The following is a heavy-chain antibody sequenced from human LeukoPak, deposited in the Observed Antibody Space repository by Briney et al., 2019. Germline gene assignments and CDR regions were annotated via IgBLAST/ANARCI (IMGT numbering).Heavy chain of an antibody. D-gene: IGHD3-9*01. V-gene: IGHV3-48*01. CDR3: ARDNDWSFDY. Sequence: GSLRLSCAASGFTFSRYSMNWVRQAPGKGSEWISYISNDRSTIADSVKGRFTISRDNAKNSLYLQMNSLRAEDTAVYYCARDNDWSFDYWGQGTLVTVSS. CDR1: GFTFSRYS. CDR2: ISNDRSTI. J-gene: IGHJ4*02.